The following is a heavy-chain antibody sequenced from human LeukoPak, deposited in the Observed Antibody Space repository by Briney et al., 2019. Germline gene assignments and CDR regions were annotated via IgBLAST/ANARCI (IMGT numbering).Heavy chain of an antibody. Sequence: EASVKVSCKVSGYTLTELSMHWVRQAPGKGLEWMGGFDPEDGETIYAQKFQGRVTMTEDTSTDTAYMELRSLRSEDTAVYYCATAKYSSGWYGAFDIWGQGTMVTVSS. CDR3: ATAKYSSGWYGAFDI. V-gene: IGHV1-24*01. CDR1: GYTLTELS. J-gene: IGHJ3*02. CDR2: FDPEDGET. D-gene: IGHD6-19*01.